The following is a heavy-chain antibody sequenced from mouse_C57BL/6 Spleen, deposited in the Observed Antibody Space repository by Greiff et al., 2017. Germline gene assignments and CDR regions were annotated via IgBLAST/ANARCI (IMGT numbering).Heavy chain of an antibody. V-gene: IGHV1-80*01. CDR3: AGEGLGVGVYFDY. D-gene: IGHD3-3*01. CDR1: GYAFSSYW. J-gene: IGHJ2*01. Sequence: QVQLQQSGAELVKPGASVKISCKASGYAFSSYWMNWVKQRPGKGLEWIGQIYPGAGDTNYNGKFKGKATLTADKSSSTAYMQLSSLTSEDSAVFCCAGEGLGVGVYFDYWSQGTTHTVSA. CDR2: IYPGAGDT.